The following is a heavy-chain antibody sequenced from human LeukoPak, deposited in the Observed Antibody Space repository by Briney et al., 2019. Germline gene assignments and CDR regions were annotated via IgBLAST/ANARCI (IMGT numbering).Heavy chain of an antibody. CDR1: GGSISSHY. CDR3: ARVGGYNWNDECWLDP. V-gene: IGHV4-59*11. CDR2: IYYSGST. Sequence: SETLSLTCTVSGGSISSHYWSWIRQPPGKGLEWIGYIYYSGSTNYNPSLKSRVTISVDTSKNQFSLKLSSVTAADTAVYYCARVGGYNWNDECWLDPWGQGTLVTVSS. D-gene: IGHD1-1*01. J-gene: IGHJ5*02.